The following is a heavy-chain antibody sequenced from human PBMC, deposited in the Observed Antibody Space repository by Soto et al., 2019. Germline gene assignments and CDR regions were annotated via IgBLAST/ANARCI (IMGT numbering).Heavy chain of an antibody. Sequence: SETLSLTCTVSGASISSSTYYWGWIRQPPGKGLEWIGSIYYSGSTYYNPSLKSRVTISVDTSKTQFSLKLSSVTAADTAVYYCARVPMTVRGAPGAFDIWGQGTMVTVSS. CDR2: IYYSGST. J-gene: IGHJ3*02. CDR3: ARVPMTVRGAPGAFDI. V-gene: IGHV4-39*01. CDR1: GASISSSTYY. D-gene: IGHD3-10*01.